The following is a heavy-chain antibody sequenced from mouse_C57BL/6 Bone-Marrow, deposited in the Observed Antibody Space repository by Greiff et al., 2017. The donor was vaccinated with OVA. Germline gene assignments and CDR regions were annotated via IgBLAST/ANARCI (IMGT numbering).Heavy chain of an antibody. CDR2: IYPRSGNT. Sequence: QVQLKESGAELARPGASVKLSCKASGYTFTSYGISWVKQRTGQGLEWIGEIYPRSGNTHYNEKFKGKATLTADKSSSTAYMELRSLTSEDSAVYFCARGLTGKVDYWGQGTTLTVSS. CDR3: ARGLTGKVDY. D-gene: IGHD4-1*01. CDR1: GYTFTSYG. V-gene: IGHV1-81*01. J-gene: IGHJ2*01.